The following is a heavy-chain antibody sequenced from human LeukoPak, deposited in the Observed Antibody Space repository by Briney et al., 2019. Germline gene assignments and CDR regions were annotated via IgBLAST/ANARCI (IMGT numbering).Heavy chain of an antibody. D-gene: IGHD1-7*01. CDR1: GDSISTNSYY. J-gene: IGHJ4*02. CDR3: ARNYGNFDY. V-gene: IGHV4-39*01. Sequence: SETLSLTCTVSGDSISTNSYYWGWVRQPPGKGLEWIGSIYYNGSPYYNPSLKSRVTISVDTSQNQFSLKLSSVTAADTAVFYCARNYGNFDYWGQGTLVTVSS. CDR2: IYYNGSP.